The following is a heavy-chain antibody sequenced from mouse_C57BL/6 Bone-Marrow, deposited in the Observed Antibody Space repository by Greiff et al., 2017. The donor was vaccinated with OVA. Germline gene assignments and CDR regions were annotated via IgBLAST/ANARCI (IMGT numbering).Heavy chain of an antibody. J-gene: IGHJ4*01. CDR1: GYTFTSYW. V-gene: IGHV1-55*01. CDR3: ARRELGRYYYDMDY. CDR2: IYPGSGST. Sequence: QVQLQQPGAELVKPGASVKMSCKASGYTFTSYWITWVKQRPGQGLEWIGDIYPGSGSTNYNEKFKSKATLTVDTSSSTAYMQSSSLTSEDSAVYYCARRELGRYYYDMDYWGQGTSVTVSS. D-gene: IGHD4-1*01.